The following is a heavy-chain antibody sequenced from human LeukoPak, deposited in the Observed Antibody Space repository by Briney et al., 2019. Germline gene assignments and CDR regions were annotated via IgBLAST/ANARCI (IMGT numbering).Heavy chain of an antibody. J-gene: IGHJ6*03. D-gene: IGHD3-10*01. CDR3: AREVLWSPPYYYYMDV. CDR2: IYYSGST. Sequence: SETLSLTCTVSGGSISGYYWSWIRQPPGKGLEWIGYIYYSGSTNYNPSLKSRVTISVDTSKNQFSLKLSSVTAADTAVYYCAREVLWSPPYYYYMDVWGKGTTVTVSS. CDR1: GGSISGYY. V-gene: IGHV4-59*01.